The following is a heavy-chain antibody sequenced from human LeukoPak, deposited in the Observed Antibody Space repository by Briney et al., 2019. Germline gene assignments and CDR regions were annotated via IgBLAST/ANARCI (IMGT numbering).Heavy chain of an antibody. V-gene: IGHV4-59*01. CDR1: GGSISSYY. J-gene: IGHJ3*02. CDR2: IYYSGST. Sequence: PSETLSLTCTVSGGSISSYYWSWIRQPPGKGLEWIGYIYYSGSTNYNPSLKSRVTISVDTSKNQFSLKLSSVTAADTAVYYCARTPPSYYYDSSGFFLDAFDIWGQGTMVTVSS. D-gene: IGHD3-22*01. CDR3: ARTPPSYYYDSSGFFLDAFDI.